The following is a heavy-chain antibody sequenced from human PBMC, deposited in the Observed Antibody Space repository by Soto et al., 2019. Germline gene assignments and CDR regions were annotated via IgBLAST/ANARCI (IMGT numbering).Heavy chain of an antibody. CDR2: IDHSGST. D-gene: IGHD3-10*01. CDR1: SGSISSSNW. J-gene: IGHJ6*03. V-gene: IGHV4-4*02. Sequence: QVQLQESGPGLVKPSGTLSLTCAVSSGSISSSNWWSWVRQPPGKGLEWIGEIDHSGSTNYNPSLKSRVTISGDKSKNQFSLKLSSVTAADTAVYYCARGSRSMVRGGRYMDVWGKGTTVTVSS. CDR3: ARGSRSMVRGGRYMDV.